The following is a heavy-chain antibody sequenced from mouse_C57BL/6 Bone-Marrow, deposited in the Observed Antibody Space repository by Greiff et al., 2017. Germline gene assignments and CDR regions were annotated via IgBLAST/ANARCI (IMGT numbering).Heavy chain of an antibody. J-gene: IGHJ1*03. CDR2: IYPGSGNT. D-gene: IGHD1-1*01. CDR3: ARGDYGSSYWYFDV. CDR1: GYTFTDYY. Sequence: VQLQQSGAELVRPGASVKLSCKASGYTFTDYYINWVKQRPGQGLEWIARIYPGSGNTYYNEKFKGKATLTAEKSSSHGYMQLSSLTSEDSAVYFCARGDYGSSYWYFDVWGTGTTVTVSS. V-gene: IGHV1-76*01.